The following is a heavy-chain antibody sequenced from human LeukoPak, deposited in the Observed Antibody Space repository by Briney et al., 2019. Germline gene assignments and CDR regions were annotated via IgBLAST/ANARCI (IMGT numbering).Heavy chain of an antibody. CDR2: IYTSGST. D-gene: IGHD5-12*01. CDR1: GGSISSYY. V-gene: IGHV4-4*07. Sequence: SETLSLSCTVSGGSISSYYWSWIRQPAGKGLEWIGRIYTSGSTNYNPSLKSRVTMSVDTSKNQFSLKLSSVTAADTAVYYCARDTRLGYSGFENAFDIWGQGTMVTVSS. J-gene: IGHJ3*02. CDR3: ARDTRLGYSGFENAFDI.